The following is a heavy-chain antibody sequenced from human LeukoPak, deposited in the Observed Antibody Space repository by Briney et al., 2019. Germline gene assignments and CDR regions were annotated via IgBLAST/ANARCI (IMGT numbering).Heavy chain of an antibody. CDR3: ARSALSGIDY. CDR1: GFTFSNYG. D-gene: IGHD2/OR15-2a*01. J-gene: IGHJ4*02. V-gene: IGHV3-30*02. Sequence: GGSLRLSCAASGFTFSNYGMHWVRQAPGKGLEWVAFIRYDGNNKYYADSVKGRFTTSRDNSKNTVYLQMNSLRAEDTAVYYCARSALSGIDYWGQGTLVTVSS. CDR2: IRYDGNNK.